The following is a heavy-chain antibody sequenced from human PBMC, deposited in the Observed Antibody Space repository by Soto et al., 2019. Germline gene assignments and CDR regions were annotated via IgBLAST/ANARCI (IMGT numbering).Heavy chain of an antibody. CDR1: GYTFTGYY. J-gene: IGHJ4*02. D-gene: IGHD5-12*01. CDR2: INPSSGGT. Sequence: ASVKVSCKASGYTFTGYYMHWVRQAPGQGLEWMGWINPSSGGTNYAQKFQGRVTMTRDTSISTAYMELSRLRSDDTAVYYCATIMAGYDTYDYWGQGTLVTVYS. CDR3: ATIMAGYDTYDY. V-gene: IGHV1-2*02.